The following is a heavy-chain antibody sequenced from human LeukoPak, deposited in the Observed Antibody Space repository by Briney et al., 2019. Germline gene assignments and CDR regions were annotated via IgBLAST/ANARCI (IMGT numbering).Heavy chain of an antibody. Sequence: GSLRLSCAASGFTFSSYSMNWVRQAPGKGLEWVSYISSSSTIYYADSVKGRFTISRDNAKNSLYLQMNSLRAEDTAVYYCARDQNYYDSSGYLSHYYYMDVWGKGTTVTVSS. CDR1: GFTFSSYS. J-gene: IGHJ6*03. CDR3: ARDQNYYDSSGYLSHYYYMDV. CDR2: ISSSSTI. V-gene: IGHV3-48*04. D-gene: IGHD3-22*01.